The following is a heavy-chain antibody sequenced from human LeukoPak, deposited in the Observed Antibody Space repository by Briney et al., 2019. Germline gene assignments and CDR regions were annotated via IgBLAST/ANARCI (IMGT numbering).Heavy chain of an antibody. CDR2: INSDGSST. V-gene: IGHV3-74*01. Sequence: QPGGSLRLSCAASGFTFSDYYMSWVRQAPGKGLVWVSRINSDGSSTNYADSVKGRFTISRDNAKNTLYLQMNSLRAEDTAVYYCARLLGWYSSSWYQDRFDYWGQGTLVTVSS. CDR3: ARLLGWYSSSWYQDRFDY. J-gene: IGHJ4*02. CDR1: GFTFSDYY. D-gene: IGHD6-13*01.